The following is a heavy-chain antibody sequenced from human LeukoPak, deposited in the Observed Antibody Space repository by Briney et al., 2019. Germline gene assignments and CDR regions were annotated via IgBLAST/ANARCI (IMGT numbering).Heavy chain of an antibody. D-gene: IGHD6-13*01. CDR2: IDHTGIT. CDR1: DDSITIYY. J-gene: IGHJ6*03. CDR3: ARGRVSPSTWYSTYYYYFYMDV. V-gene: IGHV4-59*01. Sequence: SETLSLTCTVSDDSITIYYWSWIRQPPGKGLEWIGYIDHTGITNFNPSLNSRVTISRDTSKNHFSLELSFATAADTAVYFGARGRVSPSTWYSTYYYYFYMDVWGKGTTVTVSS.